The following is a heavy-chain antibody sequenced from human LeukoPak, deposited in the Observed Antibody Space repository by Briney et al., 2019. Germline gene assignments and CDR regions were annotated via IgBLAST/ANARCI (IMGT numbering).Heavy chain of an antibody. CDR1: GGSISSGSYY. CDR2: IYTSGST. Sequence: KPSETLSLTCTVSGGSISSGSYYWSWIRQPAGKGLEWIGRIYTSGSTNYNPSLKSRVTMSVDTSKNQFSLKLSSVTAADTAVYYCAREVIVLRYFDSRRSDLNYYYYMDVWGKGTTVTISS. J-gene: IGHJ6*03. CDR3: AREVIVLRYFDSRRSDLNYYYYMDV. V-gene: IGHV4-61*02. D-gene: IGHD3-9*01.